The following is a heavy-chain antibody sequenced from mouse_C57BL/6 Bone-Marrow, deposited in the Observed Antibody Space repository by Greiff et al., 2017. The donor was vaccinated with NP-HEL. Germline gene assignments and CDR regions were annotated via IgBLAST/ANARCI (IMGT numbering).Heavy chain of an antibody. CDR2: IDPSDSYT. V-gene: IGHV1-50*01. J-gene: IGHJ3*01. Sequence: VQLQQPGAELVKPGASVQLSCKASGYTFTSYWMQWVKQRPGQGLEWIGEIDPSDSYTNYNQKFKGKATLTVDKSSSTAYMQLSSLTSEDSAVYYCASRGYYWGQGTLVTVSA. CDR3: ASRGYY. CDR1: GYTFTSYW. D-gene: IGHD2-2*01.